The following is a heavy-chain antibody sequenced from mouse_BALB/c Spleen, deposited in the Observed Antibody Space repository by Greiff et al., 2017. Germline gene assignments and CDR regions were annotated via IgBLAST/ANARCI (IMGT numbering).Heavy chain of an antibody. CDR1: GYSFTGYF. J-gene: IGHJ4*01. Sequence: VQLQQSGPELVKPGASVKISCKASGYSFTGYFMNWVMQSHGKSLEWIGRINPYNGDTFYNQKFKGKATLTVDKSSSTAHMELRSLASEDSAVYYCARERDYYGSSYDYAMDYWGQGTSVTVSS. CDR2: INPYNGDT. CDR3: ARERDYYGSSYDYAMDY. V-gene: IGHV1-20*02. D-gene: IGHD1-1*01.